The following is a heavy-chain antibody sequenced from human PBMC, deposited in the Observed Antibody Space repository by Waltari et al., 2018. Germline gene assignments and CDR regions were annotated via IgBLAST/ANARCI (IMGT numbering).Heavy chain of an antibody. Sequence: QVQLVQSGAEVKKPGSSVKVSCKASGGTFSTYGVSWVRQAPGQGLEWVGGIIPVFGTTSYAQKVQGRVTITADASTSTAYMDLYSLRSDDTAVYFCARDIGVDTDNYYYFGMDVWGQGTTVTVSS. J-gene: IGHJ6*02. D-gene: IGHD5-18*01. CDR1: GGTFSTYG. V-gene: IGHV1-69*01. CDR3: ARDIGVDTDNYYYFGMDV. CDR2: IIPVFGTT.